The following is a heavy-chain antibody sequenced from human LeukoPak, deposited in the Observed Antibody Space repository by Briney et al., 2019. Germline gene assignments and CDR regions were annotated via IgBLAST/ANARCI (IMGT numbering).Heavy chain of an antibody. D-gene: IGHD5-24*01. J-gene: IGHJ4*02. Sequence: GGSLRLSCAASGFTFSSYGMHWVRQAPGKGLEWVAFIRYDGSNKYYADSVKGRFTISRDNSKNTLYLQTNSLRAEDTAVYYCAKDKSRVATSYFDYWGQGTLVTVSS. V-gene: IGHV3-30*02. CDR3: AKDKSRVATSYFDY. CDR1: GFTFSSYG. CDR2: IRYDGSNK.